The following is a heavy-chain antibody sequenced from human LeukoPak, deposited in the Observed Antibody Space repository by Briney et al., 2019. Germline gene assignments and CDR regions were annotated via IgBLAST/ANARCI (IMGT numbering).Heavy chain of an antibody. CDR3: AKGVSPDRPYYYYYYYMDV. CDR1: GFTFDDYA. CDR2: ISGDGGST. D-gene: IGHD4-23*01. V-gene: IGHV3-43*02. J-gene: IGHJ6*03. Sequence: GGSLRLSCAASGFTFDDYAMHWVRQAPGKGLEWVSLISGDGGSTYYADSVKGRFTISRDNSKNSLYLQMNSLRTEDPALYYCAKGVSPDRPYYYYYYYMDVWGKGTTVTVSS.